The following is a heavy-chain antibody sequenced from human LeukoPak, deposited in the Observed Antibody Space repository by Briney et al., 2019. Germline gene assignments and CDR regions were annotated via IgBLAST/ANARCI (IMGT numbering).Heavy chain of an antibody. V-gene: IGHV1-8*01. Sequence: ASVKVSCKASGYTFTSYDINWVRQATGQGLEWMGWMNPNSGNTGYAQKFQGRVTMTRNTSISTAYMELSSLRSEDTAVYYCARSRMGYYDSSGYYYYFDYWGQGTLVTVSS. CDR1: GYTFTSYD. D-gene: IGHD3-22*01. CDR3: ARSRMGYYDSSGYYYYFDY. CDR2: MNPNSGNT. J-gene: IGHJ4*02.